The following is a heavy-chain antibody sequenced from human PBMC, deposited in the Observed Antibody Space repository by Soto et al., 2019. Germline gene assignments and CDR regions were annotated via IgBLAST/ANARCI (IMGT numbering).Heavy chain of an antibody. CDR1: GDTFTSNG. Sequence: QVQVVQSGAEVKRPGASVNVSCKASGDTFTSNGISWVRQSPGKGLEWLAWISIYNGNTQYAQKVQGRVTMTTDTSTNTAYMELRSLRSDDTDVYYCARAPRSSSRPLVFDYWGQGTLVTVSA. V-gene: IGHV1-18*04. CDR3: ARAPRSSSRPLVFDY. J-gene: IGHJ4*02. D-gene: IGHD6-6*01. CDR2: ISIYNGNT.